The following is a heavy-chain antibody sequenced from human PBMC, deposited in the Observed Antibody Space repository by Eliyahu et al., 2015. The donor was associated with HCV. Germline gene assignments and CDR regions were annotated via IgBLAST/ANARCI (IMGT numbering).Heavy chain of an antibody. CDR3: TTGRITMVQGVRGTTYGMDV. V-gene: IGHV3-15*01. CDR2: IKSKTDGGTT. CDR1: GFTFSNAW. J-gene: IGHJ6*02. Sequence: EVQLVESGGGLVKPGGSLRLSCAASGFTFSNAWMSWVPQAPGKGLGWVGRIKSKTDGGTTDYAAPVKGRFTISRDDSKNTLYLQMNSLKTEDTAVYYCTTGRITMVQGVRGTTYGMDVWGQGTTVTVSS. D-gene: IGHD3-10*01.